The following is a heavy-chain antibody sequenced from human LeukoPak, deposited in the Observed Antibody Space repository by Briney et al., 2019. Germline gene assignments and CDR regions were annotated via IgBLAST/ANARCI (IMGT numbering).Heavy chain of an antibody. V-gene: IGHV1-2*02. CDR2: INPNSGGT. CDR3: ARDFGIVGAIDAFDI. D-gene: IGHD1-26*01. CDR1: GYTFTGYY. Sequence: ASVKVSCKASGYTFTGYYMHWVRQAPGQGLEWMGWINPNSGGTNYAQKFQGRVTITRDTSISTAYMELSRLRSDDTAVYYCARDFGIVGAIDAFDIWGQGTMVTVSS. J-gene: IGHJ3*02.